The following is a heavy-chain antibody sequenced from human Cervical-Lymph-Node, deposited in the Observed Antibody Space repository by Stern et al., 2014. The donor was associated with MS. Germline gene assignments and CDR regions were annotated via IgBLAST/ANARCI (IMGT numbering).Heavy chain of an antibody. D-gene: IGHD6-13*01. CDR2: IDWDDYK. J-gene: IGHJ4*02. CDR3: ARRIAAAGTLDY. CDR1: GFSLSTSGMC. Sequence: QVTLRESGPALVKPTKTLTLTCTFSGFSLSTSGMCVSWIRQPPGKALEWLALIDWDDYKYYSTSLKTRLTITKDTSKNQVVLTMTNMDPVDTATYYCARRIAAAGTLDYWGQGTLVTVSS. V-gene: IGHV2-70*01.